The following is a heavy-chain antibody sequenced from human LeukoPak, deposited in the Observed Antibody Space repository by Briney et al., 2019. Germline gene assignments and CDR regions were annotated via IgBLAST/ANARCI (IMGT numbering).Heavy chain of an antibody. Sequence: GGSLRLSCAASGFTFSSYAMSWVRQAPGKGLEWVSAIEGSGGITYYADSVNGRSNISRDNSKNHLYMKMNSLRAEDRAVYYCAKEYYDFWSGYYYWGQGTLVTVSS. CDR3: AKEYYDFWSGYYY. CDR1: GFTFSSYA. D-gene: IGHD3-3*01. V-gene: IGHV3-23*01. J-gene: IGHJ4*02. CDR2: IEGSGGIT.